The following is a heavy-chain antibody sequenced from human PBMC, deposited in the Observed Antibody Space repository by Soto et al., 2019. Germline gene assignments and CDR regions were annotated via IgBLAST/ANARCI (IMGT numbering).Heavy chain of an antibody. CDR3: ARANRIRFLEWKFYYYGMDV. CDR1: GFTFSSYG. V-gene: IGHV3-33*01. CDR2: IWYDGSNK. D-gene: IGHD3-3*01. Sequence: QPGGSLRLSCAASGFTFSSYGMHWVRQAPGKGLEWVAVIWYDGSNKYYADSVKGRFTISRDNSKNTLYLQMNSLRAEDTAVYYCARANRIRFLEWKFYYYGMDVWGQGTTVTVSS. J-gene: IGHJ6*02.